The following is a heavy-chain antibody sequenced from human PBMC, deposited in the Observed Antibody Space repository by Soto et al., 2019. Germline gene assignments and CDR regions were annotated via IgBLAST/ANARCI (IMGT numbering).Heavy chain of an antibody. J-gene: IGHJ4*02. V-gene: IGHV4-30-4*01. CDR2: TSYSGST. Sequence: QVQLQESGPGLVKPSQTLSLTCTVSGGSISSGVYYWRWIRQHPGKGLVWIGYTSYSGSTLYNPSLKSRVTRSVDTSKNQFPLKLTSVTAADTAVYECARFQYGYGLVYWGQGTLVTVSS. D-gene: IGHD5-18*01. CDR1: GGSISSGVYY. CDR3: ARFQYGYGLVY.